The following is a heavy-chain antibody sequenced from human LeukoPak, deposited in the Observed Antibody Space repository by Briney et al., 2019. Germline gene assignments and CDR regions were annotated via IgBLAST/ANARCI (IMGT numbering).Heavy chain of an antibody. J-gene: IGHJ4*02. CDR1: GFSLSTSGMC. CDR2: FDWDDDK. D-gene: IGHD1-26*01. V-gene: IGHV2-70*11. CDR3: ARMASGGRYSCDY. Sequence: SAPTLVNPTQTLTLTCTFSGFSLSTSGMCVSWIRQPPGKALEWLARFDWDDDKYYSTSLKTRLTISKDTSKNQVVLTMTNMDPVDTATYYCARMASGGRYSCDYWGQETLVTVPS.